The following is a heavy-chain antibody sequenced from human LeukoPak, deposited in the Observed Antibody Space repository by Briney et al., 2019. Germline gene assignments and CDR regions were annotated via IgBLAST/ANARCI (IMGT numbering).Heavy chain of an antibody. Sequence: GGSLRLSCAASGFTFSSYWMSWVRQAPGKGLECVANIKEDGSEEYYVDSVKGRFSISRNNAKNSLYLQMNSLRAEDTAVYYCARDWLAGNPYHAFDLWGKGTMVTVSS. D-gene: IGHD3-22*01. V-gene: IGHV3-7*01. CDR2: IKEDGSEE. CDR3: ARDWLAGNPYHAFDL. CDR1: GFTFSSYW. J-gene: IGHJ3*01.